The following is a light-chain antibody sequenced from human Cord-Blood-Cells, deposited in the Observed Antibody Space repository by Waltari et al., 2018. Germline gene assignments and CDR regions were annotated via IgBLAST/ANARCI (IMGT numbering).Light chain of an antibody. CDR1: QSISSY. CDR2: AAS. J-gene: IGKJ2*01. Sequence: DIQMTQSPSSLSASVGDRVTITCRASQSISSYLNWYQQKPGKAPKLLIYAASSLQSGVPSRLSGSGSETDFTLTISSLQPEDFATYYCQQSYSTLLYTFGQGTKLEIK. CDR3: QQSYSTLLYT. V-gene: IGKV1-39*01.